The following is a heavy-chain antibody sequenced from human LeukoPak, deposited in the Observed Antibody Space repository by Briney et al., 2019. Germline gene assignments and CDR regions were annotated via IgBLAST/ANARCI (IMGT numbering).Heavy chain of an antibody. V-gene: IGHV3-23*01. J-gene: IGHJ3*02. CDR3: AKGSVPVVAMSAFEI. Sequence: PGGSLRLSCAASGFTFSSYAMSWVRQAPGKGLEWVSAISGSGGTTYYADSVKGRFTISRDNSKNTLFLQMNSLRAEDTAVYYCAKGSVPVVAMSAFEIWGQGTMVTVSS. CDR1: GFTFSSYA. CDR2: ISGSGGTT. D-gene: IGHD2-2*01.